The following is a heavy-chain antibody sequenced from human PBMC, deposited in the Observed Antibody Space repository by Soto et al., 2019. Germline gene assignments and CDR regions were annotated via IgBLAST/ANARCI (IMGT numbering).Heavy chain of an antibody. J-gene: IGHJ6*02. V-gene: IGHV1-2*04. D-gene: IGHD5-18*01. CDR1: GYTFTGYY. CDR3: ARGGYSYGYYYYGMDV. CDR2: INPNSGGT. Sequence: ASGEGLCKASGYTFTGYYMHWVRQAPGQGLEWMGWINPNSGGTNYAQKFQGWVTMTRDTSISTAYMELSRLRSDDTAVYYCARGGYSYGYYYYGMDVWGQGTTVTVSS.